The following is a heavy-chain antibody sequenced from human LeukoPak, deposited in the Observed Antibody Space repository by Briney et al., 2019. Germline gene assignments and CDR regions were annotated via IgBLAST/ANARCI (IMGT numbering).Heavy chain of an antibody. CDR1: GFTFSDFY. Sequence: GRSLRLSCAASGFTFSDFYMSWIRQAPGKGLEWVSYISSSGSTIYYADSVKGRFTISRDNAKNSLYLQMNSLRAEDTAVYYCARVRYYYYYMDVWGKGTTVTVSS. J-gene: IGHJ6*03. CDR3: ARVRYYYYYMDV. V-gene: IGHV3-11*01. CDR2: ISSSGSTI.